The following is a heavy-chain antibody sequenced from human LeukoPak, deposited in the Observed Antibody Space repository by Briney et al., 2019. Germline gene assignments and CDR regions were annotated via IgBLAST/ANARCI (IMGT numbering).Heavy chain of an antibody. J-gene: IGHJ4*02. V-gene: IGHV1-8*01. Sequence: GASVKVSCKASGYTFSTCDINWVRQATGQGLEWIGWMNPNSGNTDIAHKFQGRVTMTRDTSINTAYMELSSLRSDDTAVYYCARVLGSISHWGQGTLVTVSS. CDR3: ARVLGSISH. CDR1: GYTFSTCD. CDR2: MNPNSGNT. D-gene: IGHD1-1*01.